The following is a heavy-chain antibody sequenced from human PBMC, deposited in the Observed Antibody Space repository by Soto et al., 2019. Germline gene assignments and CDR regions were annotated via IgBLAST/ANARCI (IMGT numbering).Heavy chain of an antibody. CDR2: IYWDDDK. J-gene: IGHJ4*02. CDR1: GFSLTETGMG. V-gene: IGHV2-5*02. Sequence: QITLKESGPTLVKPTQTLTLTCTFSGFSLTETGMGVGWIRQPPGKALEWLALIYWDDDKRYSPSLKRGLTISKDASKNQVVLTKTNVDAVETATYYCAKRRSGYFECWGQGTLVTVSS. CDR3: AKRRSGYFEC.